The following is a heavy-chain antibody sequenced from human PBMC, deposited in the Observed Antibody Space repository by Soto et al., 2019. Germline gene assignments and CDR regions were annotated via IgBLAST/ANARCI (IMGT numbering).Heavy chain of an antibody. CDR1: GHSLTDLA. V-gene: IGHV1-24*01. CDR2: FDPEEGEI. CDR3: ATTRTTYVYDFDS. D-gene: IGHD3-16*01. Sequence: ASVKVSCKVAGHSLTDLAMHWVRQGPGRGLEWLGGFDPEEGEIIYAQNFQGRIRLTEDTSTDTAFMELNSLKSEDTAIYYCATTRTTYVYDFDSWGQGTLVTVSS. J-gene: IGHJ4*02.